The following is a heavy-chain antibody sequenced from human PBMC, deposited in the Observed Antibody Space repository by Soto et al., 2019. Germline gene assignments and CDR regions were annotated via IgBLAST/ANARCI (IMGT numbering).Heavy chain of an antibody. CDR1: GGSISSSSYY. CDR3: ARLPYCSAGGCIFDS. Sequence: SETLSLTCTVSGGSISSSSYYWGWIRQPPGKGLEWIGSIYYSGTTYYNASLKSRVTISVDTSKNQFSLKLNSVTAADTAVYYFARLPYCSAGGCIFDSWGQGILVTVSS. D-gene: IGHD2-15*01. CDR2: IYYSGTT. V-gene: IGHV4-39*01. J-gene: IGHJ4*02.